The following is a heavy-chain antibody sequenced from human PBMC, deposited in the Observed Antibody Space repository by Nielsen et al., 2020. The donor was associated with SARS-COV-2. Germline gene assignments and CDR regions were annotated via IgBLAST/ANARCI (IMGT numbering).Heavy chain of an antibody. D-gene: IGHD6-13*01. CDR1: GGSIGSYS. CDR2: IFNTGST. V-gene: IGHV4-59*13. CDR3: ARDRWQQLVPTY. Sequence: SESLSLTCTVFGGSIGSYSWSWIRQPPGKGLEWIGHIFNTGSTSYNPSLRSRVTILVDTSKNHFSLKLTSVTAADTAVYYCARDRWQQLVPTYWGQGTLVTVSS. J-gene: IGHJ4*02.